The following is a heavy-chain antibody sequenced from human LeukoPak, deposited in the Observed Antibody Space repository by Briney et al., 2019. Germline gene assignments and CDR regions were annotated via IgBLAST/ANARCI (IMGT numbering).Heavy chain of an antibody. CDR1: GFTFNTYS. D-gene: IGHD5-18*01. CDR3: ARALFRGYSYGYEY. J-gene: IGHJ4*02. Sequence: GGSLRLSCAASGFTFNTYSFNWVRQAPGKGLEWVSSISRSFSSIYYADSVKGRFTISRDNAKNSLYLQMNSLRAEDTAVYYCARALFRGYSYGYEYWGQGTLVTVSS. CDR2: ISRSFSSI. V-gene: IGHV3-21*01.